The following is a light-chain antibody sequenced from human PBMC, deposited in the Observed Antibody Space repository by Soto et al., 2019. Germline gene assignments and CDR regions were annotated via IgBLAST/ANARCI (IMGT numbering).Light chain of an antibody. CDR2: GAS. J-gene: IGKJ4*01. V-gene: IGKV3-20*01. Sequence: EVVLTQSPGTLSLSPGERATLSCRASQPIDRKFLAWYQQKPGQAPRLLIHGASTRATGVTDRFSGSGSERDFSLTISSLEPEDFAVYFCQRFDASLFTFGGGTKVEIK. CDR1: QPIDRKF. CDR3: QRFDASLFT.